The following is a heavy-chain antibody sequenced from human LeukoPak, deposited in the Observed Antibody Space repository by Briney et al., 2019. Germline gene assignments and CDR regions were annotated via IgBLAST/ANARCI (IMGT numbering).Heavy chain of an antibody. Sequence: GGSLRLSCAASGFTFSSYAMSWVRQAPGKGLEWVSSISGSGDRTYYADSVKGRFTISRDNSKNTLYLQVNSLRVEDTAVCYCANQEYVWGSYRSTLYFDYWGPGTLVTVSS. J-gene: IGHJ4*02. CDR1: GFTFSSYA. CDR3: ANQEYVWGSYRSTLYFDY. D-gene: IGHD3-16*02. CDR2: ISGSGDRT. V-gene: IGHV3-23*01.